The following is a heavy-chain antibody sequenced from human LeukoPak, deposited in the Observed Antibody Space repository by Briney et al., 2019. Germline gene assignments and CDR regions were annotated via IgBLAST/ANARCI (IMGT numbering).Heavy chain of an antibody. D-gene: IGHD3-22*01. CDR1: GFTFSSYW. CDR2: INSDGSTT. CDR3: VRFDSSGHYYYFDY. Sequence: GGSLRLSCVASGFTFSSYWMHWVRQAPGKGLVWVSRINSDGSTTSYADSVRGRFTISRDNAKNTVYVQMNSLRAEDTAVYYCVRFDSSGHYYYFDYWGQGTLVTVSS. J-gene: IGHJ4*02. V-gene: IGHV3-74*01.